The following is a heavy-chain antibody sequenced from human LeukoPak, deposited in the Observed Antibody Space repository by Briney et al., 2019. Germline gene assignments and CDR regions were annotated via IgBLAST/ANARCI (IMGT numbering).Heavy chain of an antibody. D-gene: IGHD6-13*01. CDR2: ISGSGGTT. CDR1: GFTFSTYA. CDR3: AKDTGYSSSWYH. Sequence: QAGGSLRLSRAASGFTFSTYAMSWVRQAPGKGLQWVSAISGSGGTTSYADSVRGRFTISRDNSKNTLYLQMNSLRAEDTAVYYCAKDTGYSSSWYHWGQGTLVTVSS. J-gene: IGHJ5*02. V-gene: IGHV3-23*01.